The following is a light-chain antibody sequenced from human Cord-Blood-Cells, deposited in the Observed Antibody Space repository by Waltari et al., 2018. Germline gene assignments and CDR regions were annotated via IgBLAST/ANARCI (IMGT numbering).Light chain of an antibody. CDR3: QQYGSSLCT. CDR2: GAS. V-gene: IGKV3-20*01. J-gene: IGKJ2*02. Sequence: EIVLTQSPGTLSLSPGERATLSCRAHQSVSRSHLAWYQQKPGPAPRLLIYGASSRATGTPDRFSGSASGTDFNLTISRMEPEDFAVYYCQQYGSSLCTFGQGTKLAIK. CDR1: QSVSRSH.